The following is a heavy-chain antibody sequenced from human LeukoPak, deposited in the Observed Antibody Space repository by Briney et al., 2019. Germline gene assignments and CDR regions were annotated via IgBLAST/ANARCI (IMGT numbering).Heavy chain of an antibody. V-gene: IGHV3-7*03. CDR2: IKQDGSEK. Sequence: GALRLSCAASGLTFSNYWMDWVRQAPGKGLEWVANIKQDGSEKNYVDSVKGRFIISRDNAKNSLYLQMNTLRADDTAVYYRARDGFGTGSNWGQGTLVTVSS. CDR1: GLTFSNYW. J-gene: IGHJ4*02. CDR3: ARDGFGTGSN. D-gene: IGHD3-16*01.